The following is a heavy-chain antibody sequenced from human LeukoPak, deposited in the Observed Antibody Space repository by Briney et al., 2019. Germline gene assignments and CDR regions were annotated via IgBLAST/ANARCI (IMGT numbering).Heavy chain of an antibody. V-gene: IGHV1-2*02. J-gene: IGHJ3*01. CDR2: INPNSGGT. Sequence: ASVKVSCKASGYIFIGYYVHWVRQAPGQGLEWMGWINPNSGGTNFAQKFQGRVTMTRETSINTAYMDLSRLTSDDTAEYYCAKDRSVSYSTVPFDAFDVWGQGTMVTVSS. CDR1: GYIFIGYY. CDR3: AKDRSVSYSTVPFDAFDV. D-gene: IGHD1-26*01.